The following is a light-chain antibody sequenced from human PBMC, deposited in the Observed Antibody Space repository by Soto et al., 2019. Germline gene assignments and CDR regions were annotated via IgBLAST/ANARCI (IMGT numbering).Light chain of an antibody. CDR2: GNS. CDR3: QSYDSSLSGSVV. J-gene: IGLJ2*01. Sequence: QSVLTQPPSVSGAPGQRVTISCTGSSSNIGAGYDVHWYQQVPGPAPKLLIYGNSNRPSGVPDRFSGSKSGTSASLAITGLQAEDEADYYCQSYDSSLSGSVVFGGGTKLTVL. CDR1: SSNIGAGYD. V-gene: IGLV1-40*01.